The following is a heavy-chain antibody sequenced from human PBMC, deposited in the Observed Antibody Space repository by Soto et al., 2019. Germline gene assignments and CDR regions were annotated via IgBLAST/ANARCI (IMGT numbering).Heavy chain of an antibody. CDR3: ARAVYSGELAY. CDR1: GITFRDTY. Sequence: EVQLVESGEGLAKPGGPRTLSCAAPGITFRDTYLRWVRQAPGKGRGWASIIYSGVNTHHADSVKGRFTISRHNSKNTLYLQMNSLRPEDTAVYFCARAVYSGELAYWGQGTLVTVSS. J-gene: IGHJ4*02. CDR2: IYSGVNT. D-gene: IGHD5-12*01. V-gene: IGHV3-53*04.